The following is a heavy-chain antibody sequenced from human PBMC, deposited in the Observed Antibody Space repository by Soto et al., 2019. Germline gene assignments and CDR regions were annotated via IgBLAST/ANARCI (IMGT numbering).Heavy chain of an antibody. Sequence: QITLKESGPTLVIPTQTLTLTCTFSGFSLNTRGVGVGWIRQPPGKALEWVALIHWDDEKRYSPSLRNTLTITKDTSKNQVVLIMTNMDPVDTATYYCAYRPVVLGSGWNFDFWGQGILVTVSS. CDR3: AYRPVVLGSGWNFDF. CDR2: IHWDDEK. D-gene: IGHD6-19*01. J-gene: IGHJ4*02. CDR1: GFSLNTRGVG. V-gene: IGHV2-5*02.